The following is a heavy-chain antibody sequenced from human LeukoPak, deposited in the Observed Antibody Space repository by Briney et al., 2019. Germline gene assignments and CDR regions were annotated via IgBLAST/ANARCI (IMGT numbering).Heavy chain of an antibody. CDR3: ARRGEIYWYFDL. CDR2: INHSGST. Sequence: SETLSLTCAVYGGSFSGYYWSWIRQPPGKGLEWIGEINHSGSTNYNPSLKSRVTISVDTSKNQFSLRLTSVTAADTAVYYCARRGEIYWYFDLWGRGTLVTVSS. D-gene: IGHD2-21*01. J-gene: IGHJ2*01. V-gene: IGHV4-34*01. CDR1: GGSFSGYY.